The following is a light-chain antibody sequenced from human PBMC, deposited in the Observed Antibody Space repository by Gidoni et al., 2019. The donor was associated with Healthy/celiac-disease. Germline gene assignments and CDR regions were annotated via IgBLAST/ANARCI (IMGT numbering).Light chain of an antibody. CDR3: SSYTSSSTWV. CDR1: SSDVGGYNY. CDR2: DVS. Sequence: QSALTQPASVSVSPGQSITISCPGTSSDVGGYNYVSWYQQHPGKAPKLMIYDVSNRPSGVSNRFSGSKSGNTASLTISRLQAEDEADYYCSSYTSSSTWVFGGGTKLTVL. V-gene: IGLV2-14*03. J-gene: IGLJ3*02.